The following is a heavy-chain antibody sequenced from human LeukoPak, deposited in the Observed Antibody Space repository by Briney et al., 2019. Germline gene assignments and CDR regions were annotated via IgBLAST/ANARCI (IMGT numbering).Heavy chain of an antibody. D-gene: IGHD2-21*01. V-gene: IGHV1-2*02. CDR3: ASISRLAPVDP. Sequence: ASVKLSCKSSGYTFTGYYMHWVRQAPGQGLEWMGWINPNSGGTDYAQKFQGRITMTSDTSISTAYMELSGLRSDDTAVYYCASISRLAPVDPWGQGTLVTVSS. CDR2: INPNSGGT. CDR1: GYTFTGYY. J-gene: IGHJ5*02.